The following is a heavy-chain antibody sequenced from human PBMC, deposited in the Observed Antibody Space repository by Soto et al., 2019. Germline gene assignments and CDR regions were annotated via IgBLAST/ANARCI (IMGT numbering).Heavy chain of an antibody. Sequence: GWSLRLSCASSVFTFSGSAMQWVRQASGKGLEWVGRIRSKTNSYATAYAASVKGRFTISRDESKNTAYLQMNSLKTEDTAVYYCTVSGTDTFVDYWGQGTLVTVSS. CDR1: VFTFSGSA. D-gene: IGHD5-12*01. CDR2: IRSKTNSYAT. J-gene: IGHJ4*02. V-gene: IGHV3-73*01. CDR3: TVSGTDTFVDY.